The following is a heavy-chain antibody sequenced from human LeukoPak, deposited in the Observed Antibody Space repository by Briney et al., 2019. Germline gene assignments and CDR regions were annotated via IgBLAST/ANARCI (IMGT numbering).Heavy chain of an antibody. CDR3: ARCTDTAMVNALYYFDY. CDR2: IYYSGST. CDR1: GGSISSYY. Sequence: SETLSLTCTVSGGSISSYYWSWIRQPPGKGLEWIGYIYYSGSTNYNPSLKSRVTISVDTSKNQFSLKLSSVTAADTVVYYCARCTDTAMVNALYYFDYWGQGTLVTVSS. D-gene: IGHD5-18*01. V-gene: IGHV4-59*01. J-gene: IGHJ4*02.